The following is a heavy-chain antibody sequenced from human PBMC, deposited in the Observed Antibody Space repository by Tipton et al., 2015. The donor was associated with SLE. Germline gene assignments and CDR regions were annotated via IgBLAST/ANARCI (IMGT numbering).Heavy chain of an antibody. V-gene: IGHV3-53*05. J-gene: IGHJ6*02. CDR3: ARDTTSGYYGMDV. CDR1: GFTVSSNY. Sequence: SLRLSCAASGFTVSSNYMSWVRQAPGKGLEWVSVIYSGGSTYYADSVKGRFTSSRDNSKNTLYLQMNSLRAEDTAVYYCARDTTSGYYGMDVWGQGTTVTVSS. D-gene: IGHD3-10*01. CDR2: IYSGGST.